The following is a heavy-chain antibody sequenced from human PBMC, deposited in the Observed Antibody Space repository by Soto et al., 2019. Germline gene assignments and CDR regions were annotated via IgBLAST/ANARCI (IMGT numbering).Heavy chain of an antibody. CDR1: GYSFSNYG. V-gene: IGHV1-18*01. D-gene: IGHD2-21*02. J-gene: IGHJ1*01. CDR3: ARTFYCGSNCYYSPEYFEY. Sequence: QVQLVQSGAEVKKPGAAVKVSCKGHGYSFSNYGISWVRQAPGQRLEWMGWISAYKGHTNYAQKFQGRVTLTTDPSTSTVYMNVRSLSPDDTAVYYCARTFYCGSNCYYSPEYFEYWGQGTLVTVSS. CDR2: ISAYKGHT.